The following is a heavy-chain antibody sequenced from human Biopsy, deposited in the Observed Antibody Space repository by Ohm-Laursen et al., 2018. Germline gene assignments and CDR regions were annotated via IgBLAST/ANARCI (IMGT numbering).Heavy chain of an antibody. J-gene: IGHJ1*01. V-gene: IGHV1-2*02. Sequence: SVKVSCKASGYTFTGQYLHWVRQVPGHGLEWMGWINHHSGTTKFAQDFQGRVTMTRDTSITTAYMELRRLRSDDTAVYYCAKGQDLRGGAEYFQHWGQGALVTVSS. D-gene: IGHD2-15*01. CDR1: GYTFTGQY. CDR3: AKGQDLRGGAEYFQH. CDR2: INHHSGTT.